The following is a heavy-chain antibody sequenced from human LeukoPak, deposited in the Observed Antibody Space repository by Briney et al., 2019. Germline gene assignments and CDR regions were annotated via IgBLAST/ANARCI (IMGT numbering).Heavy chain of an antibody. CDR2: ISAYNGNT. V-gene: IGHV1-18*01. CDR3: ATGVSSSSGYNWFDP. D-gene: IGHD6-6*01. CDR1: GYTFTSYG. Sequence: GASVKVSCKASGYTFTSYGISWVRQAPGQGLEWMGWISAYNGNTNYAQKLQGRVTMTTDTSTSTAYMELRSLRSDDTAVYYCATGVSSSSGYNWFDPWGQGTLVTVSS. J-gene: IGHJ5*02.